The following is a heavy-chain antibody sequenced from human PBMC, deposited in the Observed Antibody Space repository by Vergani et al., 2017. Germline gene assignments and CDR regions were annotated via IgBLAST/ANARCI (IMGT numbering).Heavy chain of an antibody. CDR3: ARVVRDIVVVPAPMDV. CDR1: GYTFTGYY. V-gene: IGHV1-2*02. Sequence: QVQLVQSGAEVKKPGASVKVSCKASGYTFTGYYMHWVRQAPGQGLEWMGWINPNSGGTNYAQKFQGRVTMTRDKSISTAYMELSRLRSDDTAVYYCARVVRDIVVVPAPMDVWGKGTTVTVSS. CDR2: INPNSGGT. J-gene: IGHJ6*04. D-gene: IGHD2-2*01.